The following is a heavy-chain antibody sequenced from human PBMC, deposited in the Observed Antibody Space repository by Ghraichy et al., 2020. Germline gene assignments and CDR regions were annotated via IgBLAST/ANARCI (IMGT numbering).Heavy chain of an antibody. CDR2: ISSSSSYI. CDR3: ARRIGYCSGGSCSAFDY. J-gene: IGHJ4*02. CDR1: GFTFSSYS. V-gene: IGHV3-21*01. Sequence: LSLTCAASGFTFSSYSMNWVRQAPGKGLEWVSSISSSSSYIYYADSVKGRFTISRDNAKNSLYLQMNSLRAEDTAVYYCARRIGYCSGGSCSAFDYWGQGTLVTVSS. D-gene: IGHD2-15*01.